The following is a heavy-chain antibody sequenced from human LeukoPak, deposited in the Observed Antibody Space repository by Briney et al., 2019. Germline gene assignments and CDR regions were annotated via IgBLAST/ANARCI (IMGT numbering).Heavy chain of an antibody. J-gene: IGHJ4*02. Sequence: ASETLSLTCAVFGGSFSGYHWSWIRQPPGKGLEWIGGVNYGESTNYNPSLKSRVTISVDTSKNQFSLKLTSVTAADTAMYYCVTQILLCHYYWGQGTLVTVSS. V-gene: IGHV4-34*01. CDR2: VNYGEST. CDR3: VTQILLCHYY. D-gene: IGHD3-10*01. CDR1: GGSFSGYH.